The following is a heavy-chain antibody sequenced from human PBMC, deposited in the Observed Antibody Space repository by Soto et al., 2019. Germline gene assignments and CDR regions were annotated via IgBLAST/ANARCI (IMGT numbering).Heavy chain of an antibody. Sequence: QVQLQESGPGLVKPSQTLSLTCTVSGGSFSGCGYYWSWIRQHPGKGLEWIGYINYSGSTYYNPSIKSRDTIAVDTSKNQFSLKLSSVTAAETAVYYCARVIGSPDAFDIWGQGTMVTVSS. D-gene: IGHD3-16*02. CDR1: GGSFSGCGYY. CDR3: ARVIGSPDAFDI. V-gene: IGHV4-31*03. J-gene: IGHJ3*02. CDR2: INYSGST.